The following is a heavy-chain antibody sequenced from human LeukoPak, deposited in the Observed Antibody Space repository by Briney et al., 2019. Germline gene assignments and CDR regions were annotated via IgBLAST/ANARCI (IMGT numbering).Heavy chain of an antibody. Sequence: SETLSLTCAVYGGSFSGYYWSWIRQPPGKGLEWIVEINHSGSTNYNPSLKSRVIISVDTSKNQFSLKLSSVTAADTAVYYCASWSCSGGSCYPYYMDVWGKGTTVTVSS. V-gene: IGHV4-34*01. CDR1: GGSFSGYY. J-gene: IGHJ6*03. CDR3: ASWSCSGGSCYPYYMDV. CDR2: INHSGST. D-gene: IGHD2-15*01.